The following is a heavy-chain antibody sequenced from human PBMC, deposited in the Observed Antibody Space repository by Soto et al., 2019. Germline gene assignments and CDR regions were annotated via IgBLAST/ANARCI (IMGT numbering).Heavy chain of an antibody. CDR2: IKADGSEK. CDR3: ARDGHCMAV. CDR1: GFTFSNHW. V-gene: IGHV3-7*01. J-gene: IGHJ6*02. Sequence: PGGSLRLSCAGSGFTFSNHWMNWVRQAPGKGLEWVANIKADGSEKYYVDSVTGRFTISRDNAKNSLYLQMNSLRAEDTAVYYCARDGHCMAVWRQGTTVTVSS.